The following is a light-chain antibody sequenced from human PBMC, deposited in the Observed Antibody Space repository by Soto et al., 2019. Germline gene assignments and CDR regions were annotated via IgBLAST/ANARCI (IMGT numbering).Light chain of an antibody. CDR3: ATLDDSLSGVE. Sequence: QSVLTQPPSTSGTPGQRVTIHCSGSGSNIGRNSVTWYQRLPGTAPKLLVYRNNQRPSVVPERFSGSKSGTSASLAISDLPSEDEADYYCATLDDSLSGVEFVGGTKLTVL. CDR2: RNN. J-gene: IGLJ3*02. V-gene: IGLV1-44*01. CDR1: GSNIGRNS.